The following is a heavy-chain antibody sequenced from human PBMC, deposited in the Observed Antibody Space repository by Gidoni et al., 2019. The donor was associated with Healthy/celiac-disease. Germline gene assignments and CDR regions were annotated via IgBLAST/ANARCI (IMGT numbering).Heavy chain of an antibody. J-gene: IGHJ3*02. D-gene: IGHD3-22*01. CDR1: GYTFTGSY. V-gene: IGHV1-2*02. CDR3: ALWIVVVTGEVGDAFDI. Sequence: QVQLVQSGAEVKKPGASVKVSCKASGYTFTGSYMHWVRQAPGQGLEWMGWINPNSGGTNYAQKFQGRVTMTRDTSISTAYMELSRLRSDDTAVYYCALWIVVVTGEVGDAFDIWGQGTMVTVSS. CDR2: INPNSGGT.